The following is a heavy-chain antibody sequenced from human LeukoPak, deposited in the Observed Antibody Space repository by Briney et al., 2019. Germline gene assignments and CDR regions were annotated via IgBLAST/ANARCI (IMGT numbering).Heavy chain of an antibody. CDR1: GFTFSSYA. V-gene: IGHV3-23*01. D-gene: IGHD6-6*01. J-gene: IGHJ4*02. Sequence: PGGSLRLSCAASGFTFSSYAMSWVRQAPGKGLEWVSAISGSGGSTYYADSVKGRFTISRDNSKNTLYLQMNSLRAEDTAVYYCAKAKIAARPGRVYYFDYWGQGTLVTVSS. CDR2: ISGSGGST. CDR3: AKAKIAARPGRVYYFDY.